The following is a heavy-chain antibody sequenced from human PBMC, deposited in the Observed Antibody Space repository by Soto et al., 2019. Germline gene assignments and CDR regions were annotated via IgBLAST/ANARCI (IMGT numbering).Heavy chain of an antibody. CDR1: GGSFSNYG. V-gene: IGHV1-69*12. CDR2: IIPVFGTP. Sequence: QVQVVQSGAEVKKPGSSVKVSCKASGGSFSNYGISWVRQAPGQGLEWMGGIIPVFGTPHYAQKFQDRVTITADESTSTVYMEVSSLTSEDTAVYYCARGDATKIIVTTYYGLDVWGQGTMVTVSS. CDR3: ARGDATKIIVTTYYGLDV. D-gene: IGHD3-22*01. J-gene: IGHJ6*02.